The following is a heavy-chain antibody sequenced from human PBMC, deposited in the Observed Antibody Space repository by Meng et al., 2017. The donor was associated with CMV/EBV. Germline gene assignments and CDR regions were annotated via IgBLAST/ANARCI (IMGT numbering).Heavy chain of an antibody. Sequence: GSISSGDYYWSWIRQPPGKGLEWIGYIYYSGSTYYNPSLKRRVTISVDTSKNQFSLKLSSVTAADTAVYYCAREGVTRYYYYGMDVWGQGTTVTVSS. D-gene: IGHD4-11*01. CDR3: AREGVTRYYYYGMDV. V-gene: IGHV4-30-4*08. J-gene: IGHJ6*02. CDR2: IYYSGST. CDR1: GSISSGDYY.